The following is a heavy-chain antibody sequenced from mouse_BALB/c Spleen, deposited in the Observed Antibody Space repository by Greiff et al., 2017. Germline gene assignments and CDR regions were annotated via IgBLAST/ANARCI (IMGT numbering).Heavy chain of an antibody. CDR3: ARGRRDDYDRYYLDY. CDR2: IRNKANGYTT. D-gene: IGHD2-4*01. V-gene: IGHV7-3*02. CDR1: GFTFTDYY. J-gene: IGHJ2*01. Sequence: EVNLVESGGGLVQPGGSLRLSCATSGFTFTDYYMSWVRQPPGKALEWLGFIRNKANGYTTEYSASVKGRFTISRDNSQSILYLQMNTLRAEDSATYYWARGRRDDYDRYYLDYWGQGTTLTVSS.